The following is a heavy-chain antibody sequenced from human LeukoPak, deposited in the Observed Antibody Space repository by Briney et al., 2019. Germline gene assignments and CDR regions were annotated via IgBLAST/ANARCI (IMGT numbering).Heavy chain of an antibody. CDR1: GDSVNSGSYY. CDR3: ARGDPAYWYFDL. V-gene: IGHV4-61*01. CDR2: IYYSGST. J-gene: IGHJ2*01. Sequence: KPSETLSLTCTVSGDSVNSGSYYWIWSRQPPGKGLEWIGYIYYSGSTNYNPSLKSRVTISADTSKNQFSLKLSSVTAADTAVYYCARGDPAYWYFDLWGRGTLVAVSS. D-gene: IGHD2-21*02.